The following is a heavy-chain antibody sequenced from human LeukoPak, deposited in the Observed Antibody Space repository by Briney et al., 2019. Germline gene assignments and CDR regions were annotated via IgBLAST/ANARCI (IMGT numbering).Heavy chain of an antibody. Sequence: ASVKVSCKASGYTFTSYYMHWVRQAPGQGLEWMGIINPSGGSTSYAQKFQGRVTITADKSTSTAYIELSSLRSEDTAVYYCARDRPSGSYFDYWGQGTLVTVSS. V-gene: IGHV1-46*01. CDR1: GYTFTSYY. CDR2: INPSGGST. D-gene: IGHD1-26*01. CDR3: ARDRPSGSYFDY. J-gene: IGHJ4*02.